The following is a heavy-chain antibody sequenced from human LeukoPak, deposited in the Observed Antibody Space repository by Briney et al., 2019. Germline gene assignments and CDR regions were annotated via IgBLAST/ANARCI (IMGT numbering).Heavy chain of an antibody. CDR3: ARVRGRGNWNF. CDR1: GYTFTGYY. D-gene: IGHD1-1*01. Sequence: ALVKVSCKASGYTFTGYYMHWVRQAPGRGLEWMGWINPNSGGTNYAQKFQGRVTMTRDTSISTAYMELSRLRSDDTAVYYCARVRGRGNWNFWGEGTLVTVSS. CDR2: INPNSGGT. J-gene: IGHJ4*02. V-gene: IGHV1-2*02.